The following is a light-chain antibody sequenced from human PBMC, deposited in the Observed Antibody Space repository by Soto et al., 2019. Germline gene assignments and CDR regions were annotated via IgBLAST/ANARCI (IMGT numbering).Light chain of an antibody. V-gene: IGKV1-9*01. Sequence: PLTQSPSSLSASVGASVPITCRASQGISSYLAWYKQKPGKAPKLLIYAASTLQSGVQSRFRGSGSGTDFTLTIRSLQPEDFATYDCQQYYSLWTVGQGTKVDIK. J-gene: IGKJ1*01. CDR3: QQYYSLWT. CDR1: QGISSY. CDR2: AAS.